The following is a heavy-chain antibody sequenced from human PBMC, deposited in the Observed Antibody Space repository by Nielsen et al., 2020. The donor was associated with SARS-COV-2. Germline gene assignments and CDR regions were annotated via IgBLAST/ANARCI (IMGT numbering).Heavy chain of an antibody. Sequence: GESLKISCAASGFTFSSYWMSWVRQAPGKGLEWVANIKQDGSEKYYVDSVKGRFTISRDNAKNSLYLQMNSLRAEDTAVYYCARWGSKTKNYYYYYGMDVWGQGTTVTVSS. CDR3: ARWGSKTKNYYYYYGMDV. V-gene: IGHV3-7*01. J-gene: IGHJ6*02. CDR2: IKQDGSEK. D-gene: IGHD3-16*01. CDR1: GFTFSSYW.